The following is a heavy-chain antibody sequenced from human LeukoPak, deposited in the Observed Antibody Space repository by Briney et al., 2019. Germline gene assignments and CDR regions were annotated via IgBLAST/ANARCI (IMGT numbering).Heavy chain of an antibody. J-gene: IGHJ5*02. CDR2: ISYDGSNK. Sequence: GGSLRLSCAASGFTFSSYGMHWVRQAPGKGLEWVAVISYDGSNKYYADSVKGRFTISRDNSKNTLYLQMNSLRAEDTAVYYCAKALNIAARPGMSWFDPWGQGTLVTVSS. V-gene: IGHV3-30*18. CDR1: GFTFSSYG. CDR3: AKALNIAARPGMSWFDP. D-gene: IGHD6-6*01.